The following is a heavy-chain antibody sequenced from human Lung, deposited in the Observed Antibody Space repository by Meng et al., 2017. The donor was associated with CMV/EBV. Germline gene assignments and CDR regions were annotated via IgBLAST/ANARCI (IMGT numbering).Heavy chain of an antibody. Sequence: VQLVESGGGVGQPGRSLRLACAASGFTFSSDAMHWVRQAPGKGLEWVAVISYDGSNKYYADSVKGRFTISRDNSKNTLYLQMNSLRAEDTAVYYCAHGGGDCWGQGTLVTVSS. CDR2: ISYDGSNK. CDR1: GFTFSSDA. D-gene: IGHD2-15*01. V-gene: IGHV3-30-3*01. CDR3: AHGGGDC. J-gene: IGHJ4*02.